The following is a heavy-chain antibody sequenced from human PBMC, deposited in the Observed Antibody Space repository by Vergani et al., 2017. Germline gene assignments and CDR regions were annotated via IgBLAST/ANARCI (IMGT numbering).Heavy chain of an antibody. Sequence: QVQLQESGPGLVKPSQTLSLTCAVSGGSISSGGYSWSWIRQPPGKGLEWIGYIYHSGSTYYNPSLKSRVTISVDRSKNQFSLKLSSVTAADTAVYYCARATHKGRLLPTVGVFDYWGQGTMVTVSS. CDR2: IYHSGST. V-gene: IGHV4-30-2*01. CDR1: GGSISSGGYS. CDR3: ARATHKGRLLPTVGVFDY. D-gene: IGHD2-15*01. J-gene: IGHJ4*02.